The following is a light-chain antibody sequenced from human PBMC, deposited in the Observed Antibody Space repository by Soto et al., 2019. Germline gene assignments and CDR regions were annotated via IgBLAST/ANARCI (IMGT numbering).Light chain of an antibody. CDR1: SSDVGGYNY. J-gene: IGLJ1*01. CDR3: SSYSGSYPYV. CDR2: DVS. Sequence: QSALTQPRSVSGSPGQSVTISCTGTSSDVGGYNYVSWYQQHPGKAPKLMIYDVSKRPSGVPDRFSGSKSVNTASLTISGLQAEDEADYYCSSYSGSYPYVFGTGTKVTVL. V-gene: IGLV2-11*01.